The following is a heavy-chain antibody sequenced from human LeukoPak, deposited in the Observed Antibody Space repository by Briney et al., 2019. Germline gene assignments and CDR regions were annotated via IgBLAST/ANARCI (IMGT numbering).Heavy chain of an antibody. CDR2: MNPNSGNT. Sequence: ASVKVSCKASGYTFTSYGISWVRQATGQGLEWMGWMNPNSGNTGYAQKFQGRVTMTRNTSISTAYMELSSLRSEDTAVYYCARPQDGYSGYDYPFDYWGQGTLVTVSS. D-gene: IGHD5-12*01. CDR1: GYTFTSYG. CDR3: ARPQDGYSGYDYPFDY. V-gene: IGHV1-8*02. J-gene: IGHJ4*02.